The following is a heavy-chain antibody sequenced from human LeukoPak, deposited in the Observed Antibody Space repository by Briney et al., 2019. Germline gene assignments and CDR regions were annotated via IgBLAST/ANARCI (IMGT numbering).Heavy chain of an antibody. V-gene: IGHV3-7*01. D-gene: IGHD6-6*01. CDR2: IRQDGSEK. CDR3: ARGTIADRYLFDN. Sequence: GGSLRLSCAASGFTFSSYEMNWVRQAPGKGLEWVADIRQDGSEKYYVDSVKGRFTTSRDNRKNSLYLQMDSLRAEDTAVHYCARGTIADRYLFDNWGQGTLVTVSS. CDR1: GFTFSSYE. J-gene: IGHJ4*02.